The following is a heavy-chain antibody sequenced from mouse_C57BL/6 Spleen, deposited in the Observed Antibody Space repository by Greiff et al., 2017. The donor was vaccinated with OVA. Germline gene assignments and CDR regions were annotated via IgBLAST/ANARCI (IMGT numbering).Heavy chain of an antibody. CDR3: ARSITTGRFAY. J-gene: IGHJ3*01. CDR1: GYTFTDYY. V-gene: IGHV1-26*01. CDR2: INPNNGGT. D-gene: IGHD1-1*01. Sequence: VQLQQSGPELVKPGASVKISCKASGYTFTDYYMNWVKQSHGKSLERIGDINPNNGGTSYNQKFKGKATLTVDKSSSTAYMELRSLTSEDAAVYYCARSITTGRFAYWGQGTLVTVSA.